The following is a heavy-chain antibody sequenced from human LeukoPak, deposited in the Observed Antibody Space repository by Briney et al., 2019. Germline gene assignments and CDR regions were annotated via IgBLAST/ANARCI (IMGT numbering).Heavy chain of an antibody. CDR3: AKKKGPRGDGDPIDY. CDR2: ISGSGGST. V-gene: IGHV3-23*01. J-gene: IGHJ4*02. Sequence: GGSLRLSCAASGFTFSSYWLSWVRQAPGKGLEWVSAISGSGGSTYYADSVKGRFTISRDNSKNTLYLQMNSLRAEDTAVYYCAKKKGPRGDGDPIDYWGQGTLVTVSS. CDR1: GFTFSSYW. D-gene: IGHD4-17*01.